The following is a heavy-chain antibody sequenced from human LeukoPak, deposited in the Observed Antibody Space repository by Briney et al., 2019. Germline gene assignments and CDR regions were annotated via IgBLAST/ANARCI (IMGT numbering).Heavy chain of an antibody. CDR2: ISAYNGNT. CDR3: ARDRASPNKYYYDSSGYYYSDY. D-gene: IGHD3-22*01. V-gene: IGHV1-18*01. J-gene: IGHJ4*02. CDR1: GYTFTSYG. Sequence: GASVKVSCKASGYTFTSYGIIWVRQAPGQGLEWMGWISAYNGNTNYAQKLQGRVTMTTDTSTSTAYMELRSLRSDDTAVYYCARDRASPNKYYYDSSGYYYSDYWGQGTLVTVSS.